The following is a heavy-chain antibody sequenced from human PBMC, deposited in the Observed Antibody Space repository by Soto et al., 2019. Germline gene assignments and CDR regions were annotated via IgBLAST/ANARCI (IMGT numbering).Heavy chain of an antibody. CDR3: ARSWWEAAAGKYYYGMDV. V-gene: IGHV1-46*01. CDR1: GYTFTSYY. CDR2: INPSGGST. J-gene: IGHJ6*02. Sequence: ASVKVSCKASGYTFTSYYMHWVRQAPGQGLEWMGIINPSGGSTSYAQKLQGRVTITRDTSASTAYMELSSLRSEDTAVYYCARSWWEAAAGKYYYGMDVWGQGTTVTVSS. D-gene: IGHD6-13*01.